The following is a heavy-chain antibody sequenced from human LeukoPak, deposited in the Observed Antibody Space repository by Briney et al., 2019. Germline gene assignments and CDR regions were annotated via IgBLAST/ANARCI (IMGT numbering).Heavy chain of an antibody. Sequence: PGGSLRLSCAASGFTFSSYAMHWVRQAPGKGLEWVAVISYDGSNKYYADSVKGRFTISRDNSKNTLYLQMNSLRAEDTAVYYCARGLQVNSVGATASFDYWGQGTLVTVSS. D-gene: IGHD1-26*01. V-gene: IGHV3-30-3*01. CDR3: ARGLQVNSVGATASFDY. CDR2: ISYDGSNK. J-gene: IGHJ4*02. CDR1: GFTFSSYA.